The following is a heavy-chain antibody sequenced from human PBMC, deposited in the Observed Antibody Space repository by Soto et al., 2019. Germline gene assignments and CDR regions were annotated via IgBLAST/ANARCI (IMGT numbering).Heavy chain of an antibody. CDR1: GGTFSSYA. J-gene: IGHJ6*02. CDR3: ATRSPIYCSGGSCPRDYYYYGMDV. CDR2: IIPIFGTA. Sequence: GASVKVSCKASGGTFSSYAISWVRQAPGQGLEWMGGIIPIFGTANYAQKFQGRVTITADESTSTVYMELSSLRSEDTAVYYCATRSPIYCSGGSCPRDYYYYGMDVWGQGTTVTVSS. V-gene: IGHV1-69*13. D-gene: IGHD2-15*01.